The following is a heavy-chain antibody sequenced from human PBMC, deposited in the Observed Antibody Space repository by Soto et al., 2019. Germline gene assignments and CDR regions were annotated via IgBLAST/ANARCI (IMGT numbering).Heavy chain of an antibody. CDR2: IYWDDAK. CDR3: AHSEFEDSSPNWFDP. D-gene: IGHD6-6*01. CDR1: GFSLSTCGVG. J-gene: IGHJ5*02. V-gene: IGHV2-5*02. Sequence: QITLKESGPTLVKLTQTLTLTCTFSGFSLSTCGVGVGWIRKPEGKAREWLTLIYWDDAKLDSPSLKIILTITKDTSKNQVVLTMSNMDPADTATYYSAHSEFEDSSPNWFDPWGQVTIVTVSS.